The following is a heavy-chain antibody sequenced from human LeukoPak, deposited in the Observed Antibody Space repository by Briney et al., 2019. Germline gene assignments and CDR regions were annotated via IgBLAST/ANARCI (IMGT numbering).Heavy chain of an antibody. CDR2: IIPILGIA. V-gene: IGHV1-69*04. D-gene: IGHD4-23*01. CDR1: GGTFSSYA. Sequence: ASVKVSCKASGGTFSSYAISWVRQAPGQGLEWMGRIIPILGIANYAQKFQGRVTITADKSTSTAYMELSSLRSEDTAVYYCARGGATVVYYFDYWGQGTLVTVSS. CDR3: ARGGATVVYYFDY. J-gene: IGHJ4*02.